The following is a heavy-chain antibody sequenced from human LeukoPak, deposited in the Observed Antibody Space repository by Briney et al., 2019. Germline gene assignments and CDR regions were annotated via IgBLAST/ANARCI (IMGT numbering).Heavy chain of an antibody. D-gene: IGHD1-26*01. CDR2: ISAYNGNT. CDR1: GYTFTSYG. V-gene: IGHV1-18*01. Sequence: ASVKVSCKASGYTFTSYGISWVRQAPGRGLEWMGWISAYNGNTNYAQKLQGRVTMTTDTSTSTAYMELRSLRSDDTAVYYCARDYSGSYYNWSDPWGQGTLVTVSS. CDR3: ARDYSGSYYNWSDP. J-gene: IGHJ5*02.